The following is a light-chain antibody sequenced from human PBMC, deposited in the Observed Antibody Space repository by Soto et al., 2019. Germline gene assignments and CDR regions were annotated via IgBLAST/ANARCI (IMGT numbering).Light chain of an antibody. CDR1: QSVSSSY. V-gene: IGKV3-15*01. CDR2: GAS. CDR3: QQYSNWPRT. Sequence: EIVLTQSPGTLSLSPGERATLSCRASQSVSSSYLAWYHQKPGQGPRLLIYGASTRATGIPDRFSGSGSGTEFTLTISSLQSEDFAVYYCQQYSNWPRTFGQGTKVDIK. J-gene: IGKJ1*01.